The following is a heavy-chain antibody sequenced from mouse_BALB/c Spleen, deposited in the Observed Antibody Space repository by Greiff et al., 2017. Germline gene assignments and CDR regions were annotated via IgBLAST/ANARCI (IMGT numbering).Heavy chain of an antibody. CDR2: INPSSGYT. V-gene: IGHV1-4*02. D-gene: IGHD1-1*01. CDR3: ARYHYGSSYGFAY. J-gene: IGHJ3*01. Sequence: QVQLKQSAAELARPGASVKMSCKASGYTFTSYTMHWVKQRPGQGLEWIGYINPSSGYTEYNQKFKDKTTLTADKSSSTAYMQLSSLTSEDSAVYYCARYHYGSSYGFAYWGQGTLVTVSA. CDR1: GYTFTSYT.